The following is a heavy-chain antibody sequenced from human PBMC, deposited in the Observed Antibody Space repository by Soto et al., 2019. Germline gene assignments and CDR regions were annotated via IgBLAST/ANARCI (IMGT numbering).Heavy chain of an antibody. D-gene: IGHD2-2*01. Sequence: EVELLDSGGGLVQPGGSLRLSCAASGFTFNSHVMSWVRQAPGKGLEWVSSVSVTGDSTYYVDSVKGRFTISRDNSKNTLSLQMNSLRAEDTAVYYCAKVVCSIICHGAFDMWGQGTWVTVSS. CDR2: VSVTGDST. CDR1: GFTFNSHV. CDR3: AKVVCSIICHGAFDM. J-gene: IGHJ3*02. V-gene: IGHV3-23*01.